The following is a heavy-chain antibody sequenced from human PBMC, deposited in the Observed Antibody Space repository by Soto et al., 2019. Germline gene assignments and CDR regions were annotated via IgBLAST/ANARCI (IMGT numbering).Heavy chain of an antibody. CDR3: TSSVAS. CDR2: IYYRGSP. Sequence: QVQLQESGPGLVKPSQTLSLTCTVSGGSISSGGYYWSWIRQHPGKRLEWIGYIYYRGSPYYTPSLKSRVTVSVETSNTQLALKLSSVTAADTAVYCLTSSVASWGPGALGSVSA. J-gene: IGHJ5*01. CDR1: GGSISSGGYY. V-gene: IGHV4-31*03.